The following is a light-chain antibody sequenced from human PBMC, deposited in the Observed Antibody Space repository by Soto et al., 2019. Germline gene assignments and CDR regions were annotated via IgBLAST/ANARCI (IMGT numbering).Light chain of an antibody. CDR3: QQSYNTPRT. V-gene: IGKV1-39*01. CDR1: QPIDTY. J-gene: IGKJ1*01. CDR2: RAS. Sequence: DIQMTQSPSSLSASVGDRVTITCRSSQPIDTYLHWYQQRPGKAPALLIFRASTLQSGVPSRFSGSGSGTDFTLTISSLQPEDFATYYCQQSYNTPRTFGQGTKVDIK.